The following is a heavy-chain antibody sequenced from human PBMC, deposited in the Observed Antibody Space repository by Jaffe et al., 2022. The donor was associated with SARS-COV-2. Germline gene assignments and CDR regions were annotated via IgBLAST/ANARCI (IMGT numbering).Heavy chain of an antibody. Sequence: EIQLVESGGGLVQPGGSLRLSCVASGFTFSSYSINWVRQAPGKGLEWISYISSDGNTAFYADSVKGRFTISRDNAKNSVYLQMNSLRDDDTAVYYCAKYGTYAYFHDWGQGTLVTVSS. V-gene: IGHV3-48*02. J-gene: IGHJ1*01. CDR3: AKYGTYAYFHD. D-gene: IGHD2-2*01. CDR2: ISSDGNTA. CDR1: GFTFSSYS.